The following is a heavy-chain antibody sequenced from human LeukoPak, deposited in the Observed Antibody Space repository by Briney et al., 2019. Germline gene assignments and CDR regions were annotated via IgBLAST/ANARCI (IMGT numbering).Heavy chain of an antibody. CDR1: GFTFSSYW. CDR2: ISPDGSTT. J-gene: IGHJ4*02. V-gene: IGHV3-74*01. D-gene: IGHD3-3*01. CDR3: TRDFDFSSAI. Sequence: GGSLRLSCAASGFTFSSYWMHWVRQAPGKGLVWVSRISPDGSTTSHADSVKGRFTTSRDNAKNTLFLQMNSLRAEDTAVYYCTRDFDFSSAIWGQGTLVTVSS.